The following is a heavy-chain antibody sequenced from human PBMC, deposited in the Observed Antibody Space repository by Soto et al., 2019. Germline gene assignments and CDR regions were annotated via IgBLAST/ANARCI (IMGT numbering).Heavy chain of an antibody. CDR3: ARLPYYDTPPVTFDI. CDR1: SGSISSSLYY. D-gene: IGHD3-22*01. V-gene: IGHV4-39*01. Sequence: SETLSLTCSVSSGSISSSLYYWGWIRQPPGKGLEWIGTIYSTVSTHYNTSLKSRVTLSVDTSKNQFSLKRNSVTAADTAVYYCARLPYYDTPPVTFDIWGQGAMVTVSS. J-gene: IGHJ3*02. CDR2: IYSTVST.